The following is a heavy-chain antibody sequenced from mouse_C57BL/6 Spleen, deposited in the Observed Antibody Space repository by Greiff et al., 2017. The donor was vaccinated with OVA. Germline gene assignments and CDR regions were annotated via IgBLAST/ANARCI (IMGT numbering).Heavy chain of an antibody. J-gene: IGHJ1*03. V-gene: IGHV3-6*01. D-gene: IGHD2-2*01. Sequence: EESGPGLVKPSQSLSLTCSVTGYSITSGYYWNWIRQFPGNKLEWMGYISYDGSNNYNPSLKNRISITRDTSKNQFFLKLNSVTTEDTATYYCARGGGYDPYWYFDVWGTGTTVTVSS. CDR3: ARGGGYDPYWYFDV. CDR1: GYSITSGYY. CDR2: ISYDGSN.